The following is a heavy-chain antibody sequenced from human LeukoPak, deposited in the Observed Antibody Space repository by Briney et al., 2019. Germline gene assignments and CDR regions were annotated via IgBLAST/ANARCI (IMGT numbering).Heavy chain of an antibody. Sequence: PGGSLRLSCAASGFTFDDYAMHWVRQAPGKGLEWASGITWNGGTIDYADSVKGRFTISRDNAKNSLYLQMNSLRAEDTALYYCATRYDSGPIADYWGQGTLLTVSS. V-gene: IGHV3-9*01. CDR2: ITWNGGTI. CDR3: ATRYDSGPIADY. D-gene: IGHD3-10*01. CDR1: GFTFDDYA. J-gene: IGHJ4*02.